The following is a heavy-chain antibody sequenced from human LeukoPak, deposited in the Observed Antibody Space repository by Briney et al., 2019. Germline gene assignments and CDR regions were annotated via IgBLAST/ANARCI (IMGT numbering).Heavy chain of an antibody. CDR2: ISYDGSNT. J-gene: IGHJ6*02. V-gene: IGHV3-30*18. CDR3: AKDRALYSYGHIIDGMDV. D-gene: IGHD5-18*01. Sequence: PGGSLRLSCAASGFTFSSYGMHWVRQAPGKGLAWVAVISYDGSNTYYEDSVKGRFTISRDNSKNTLYLQMNSLRAEDTAVYYCAKDRALYSYGHIIDGMDVWGQGTTVTVSS. CDR1: GFTFSSYG.